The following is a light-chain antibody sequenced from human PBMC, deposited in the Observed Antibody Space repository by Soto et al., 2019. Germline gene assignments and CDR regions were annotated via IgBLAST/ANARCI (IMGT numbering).Light chain of an antibody. J-gene: IGKJ5*01. V-gene: IGKV3-11*01. CDR1: QSVSSS. Sequence: EIVMTQSPATLSVSPGERPTLSCRVSQSVSSSLAWYQQKPGQAPRLLIYDASNRATGIPARFSGSGSGTDFTLTISSLEPEDFAVYYCQQRSNWPLITFGQGTRLEI. CDR3: QQRSNWPLIT. CDR2: DAS.